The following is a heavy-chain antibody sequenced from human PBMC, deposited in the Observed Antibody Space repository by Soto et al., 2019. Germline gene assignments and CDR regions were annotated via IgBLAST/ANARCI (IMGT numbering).Heavy chain of an antibody. D-gene: IGHD5-18*01. V-gene: IGHV3-53*04. CDR2: IYSGGST. J-gene: IGHJ6*04. CDR3: ARFFFDTAMALLELDV. Sequence: GGSLRLSCAASGFTVSSNYMSWVRQAPGKGLEWVSVIYSGGSTYYADSVKGRFTISRHNSKNTLYLQMNSLRAEDTAVYYCARFFFDTAMALLELDVWGKGTTVTVSS. CDR1: GFTVSSNY.